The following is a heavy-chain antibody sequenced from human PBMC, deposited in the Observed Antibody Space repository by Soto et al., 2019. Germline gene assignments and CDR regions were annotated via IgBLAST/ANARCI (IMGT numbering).Heavy chain of an antibody. J-gene: IGHJ5*02. Sequence: ASVKVSCKASGYTFTSYAMHWVRQAPRQRLEWMGWINAGNGNTKYSQKFQGRVTITRDTSASTAYMELSSLRSEDTAVYYCARSEYSSGWVGWFDPWGQGTLVTVSS. CDR1: GYTFTSYA. D-gene: IGHD6-19*01. CDR3: ARSEYSSGWVGWFDP. CDR2: INAGNGNT. V-gene: IGHV1-3*01.